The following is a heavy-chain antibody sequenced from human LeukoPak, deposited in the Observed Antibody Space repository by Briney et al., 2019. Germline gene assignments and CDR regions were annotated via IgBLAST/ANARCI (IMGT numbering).Heavy chain of an antibody. CDR3: ARDESYYGSGSYWPGIDY. J-gene: IGHJ4*02. Sequence: GGSLRLSCAASGSTFRNYVIHWVRQAPGKGLEWVAVISYDGSNKYYADSVKGRFTISRDNSKNTLYLQMNSLRAEDTAVYYCARDESYYGSGSYWPGIDYWGQGTLVTVSS. CDR2: ISYDGSNK. V-gene: IGHV3-30-3*01. D-gene: IGHD3-10*01. CDR1: GSTFRNYV.